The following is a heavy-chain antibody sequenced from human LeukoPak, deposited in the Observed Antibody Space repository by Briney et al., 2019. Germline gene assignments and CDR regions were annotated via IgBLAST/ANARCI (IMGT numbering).Heavy chain of an antibody. CDR1: GFTLSIYG. Sequence: GGSLRLSCATSGFTLSIYGMHWVRQAPGKGLEWVAFIRYDGTSQYYTDSVRGRFTISRDNSMNTMYLQMNSLRVEDTAVYYCAKVGFGWYQIDYWGQGTLVTVSS. CDR3: AKVGFGWYQIDY. D-gene: IGHD6-19*01. CDR2: IRYDGTSQ. V-gene: IGHV3-30*02. J-gene: IGHJ4*02.